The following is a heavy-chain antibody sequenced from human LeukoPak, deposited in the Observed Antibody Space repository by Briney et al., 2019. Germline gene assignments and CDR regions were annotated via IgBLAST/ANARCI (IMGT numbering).Heavy chain of an antibody. CDR2: ISYDGSNK. CDR1: GFTFSSCA. Sequence: QPGRSLRLSCAASGFTFSSCAMHRVRQAPGKGLEWVAVISYDGSNKYYADSVKGRFTISRDNSKNTLYLQMNSLRAEDTAVYYCAREFVAVSAQAAAGNEGDYWGQGTLVTVSS. J-gene: IGHJ4*02. V-gene: IGHV3-30-3*01. CDR3: AREFVAVSAQAAAGNEGDY. D-gene: IGHD6-13*01.